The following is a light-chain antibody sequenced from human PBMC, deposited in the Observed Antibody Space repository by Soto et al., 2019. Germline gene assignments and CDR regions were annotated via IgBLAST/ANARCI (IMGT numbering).Light chain of an antibody. CDR2: DDS. V-gene: IGLV3-21*02. J-gene: IGLJ2*01. Sequence: VLTQPPSVSVAPGQTARIACGGNNIGIRNVHWYQQKPGQAPVLVVYDDSDRPSGIPERFSGSKSGNTAALTISRVEAGDEADYYCQLWDGSSDPVVFGGGTKLTVL. CDR1: NIGIRN. CDR3: QLWDGSSDPVV.